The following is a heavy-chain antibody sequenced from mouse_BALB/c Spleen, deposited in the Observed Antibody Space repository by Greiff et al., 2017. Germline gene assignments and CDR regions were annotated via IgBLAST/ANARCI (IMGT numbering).Heavy chain of an antibody. CDR3: ARGKALYYGNYEEFAY. CDR1: GFTFSSYA. Sequence: EVKVVESGGGLVKPGGSLKLSCAASGFTFSSYAMSWVRQTPEKRLEWVASISSGGSTYYPDSVKGRFTISRDNARNILYLQMSSLRSEDTAMYYCARGKALYYGNYEEFAYWGQGTLVTVSA. J-gene: IGHJ3*01. V-gene: IGHV5-6-5*01. CDR2: ISSGGST. D-gene: IGHD2-1*01.